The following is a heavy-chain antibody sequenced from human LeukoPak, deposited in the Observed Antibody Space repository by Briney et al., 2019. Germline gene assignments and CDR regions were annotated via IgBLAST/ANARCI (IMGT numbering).Heavy chain of an antibody. CDR3: AKLGYRGSYYGGLDAFDI. CDR1: GLTFSNYV. V-gene: IGHV3-23*01. D-gene: IGHD1-26*01. CDR2: ISCSGNNT. Sequence: GGSLRLSCAASGLTFSNYVMSWVRQAPGKGLEWVSVISCSGNNTYYADSVKGRFTISRDDSKSTLALQMNSLRAEDTAVYYCAKLGYRGSYYGGLDAFDIWGQGTMVSVS. J-gene: IGHJ3*02.